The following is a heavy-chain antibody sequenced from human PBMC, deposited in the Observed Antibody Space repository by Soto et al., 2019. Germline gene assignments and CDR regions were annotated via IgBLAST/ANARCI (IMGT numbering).Heavy chain of an antibody. CDR3: ARGSGSSSKKVNLGSVRGYYYGMDV. V-gene: IGHV3-30-3*01. CDR1: GFTFGSYA. D-gene: IGHD6-6*01. J-gene: IGHJ6*02. Sequence: PGGSLRLSCAASGFTFGSYAMHWVRQAPGKGLEWVAVISYDGSNKYYADSVKGRFTISRDNSKNTLYLQMNSLRAEDTAVYYCARGSGSSSKKVNLGSVRGYYYGMDVWGQGTTVTVSS. CDR2: ISYDGSNK.